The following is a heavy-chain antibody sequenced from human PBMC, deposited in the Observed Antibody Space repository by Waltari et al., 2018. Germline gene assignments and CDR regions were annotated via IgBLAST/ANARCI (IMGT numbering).Heavy chain of an antibody. J-gene: IGHJ4*02. D-gene: IGHD3-22*01. CDR1: GFTFSTYA. CDR3: AKDGHKYYYESSGYYSAPFGS. Sequence: EVQLVESGGGLVQPGGSLRLSCAASGFTFSTYAMSWVRQAPGKGLEWVSTISGSGTNTYYADSVKGPFTISRDNSKNTLYLQINSLRAEDTAVYYCAKDGHKYYYESSGYYSAPFGSWGQGTLVTVSS. V-gene: IGHV3-23*04. CDR2: ISGSGTNT.